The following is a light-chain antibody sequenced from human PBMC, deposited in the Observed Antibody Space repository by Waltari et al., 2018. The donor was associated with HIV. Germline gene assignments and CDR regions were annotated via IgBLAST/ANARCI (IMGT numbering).Light chain of an antibody. CDR2: DVS. Sequence: QSALTQPASVFGSPGQSITISRTGTRSDVGGSNYVSWYQQHPGKAPKLMIYDVSNRRSGVSNRFSGSKSGNTASLTISGLQAEDEADYYCSSYTSNLSVFGGGTKLTVL. CDR3: SSYTSNLSV. V-gene: IGLV2-14*01. CDR1: RSDVGGSNY. J-gene: IGLJ2*01.